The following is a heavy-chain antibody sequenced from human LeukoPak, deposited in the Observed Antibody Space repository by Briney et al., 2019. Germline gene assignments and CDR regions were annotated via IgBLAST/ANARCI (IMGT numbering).Heavy chain of an antibody. V-gene: IGHV3-30-3*01. J-gene: IGHJ1*01. CDR1: GFTFSSYA. D-gene: IGHD1-26*01. CDR2: ISYDGSNK. Sequence: GRSLRLSCAASGFTFSSYAMHWVRQAPGKGLEWVAVISYDGSNKYYADSVKGRFTISRDNSKNTLYLQMNSLRAEDTAVYYCARSTRRDSEIALAEYFQHWGQGTLVTVSS. CDR3: ARSTRRDSEIALAEYFQH.